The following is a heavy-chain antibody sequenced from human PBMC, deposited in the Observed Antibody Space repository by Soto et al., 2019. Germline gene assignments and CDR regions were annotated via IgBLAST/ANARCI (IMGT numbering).Heavy chain of an antibody. CDR3: ARGGYSGYDFPPTSYYYGMDV. V-gene: IGHV1-2*04. D-gene: IGHD5-12*01. Sequence: GASVKVSCKASGNTFTGYYMHWGRQAPGQRLEWMGWINPNSGGTNYAQKFQGWVTMTRDTSISTAYMELSRLRSDDTAVYYCARGGYSGYDFPPTSYYYGMDVWGQGTTVTVSS. CDR1: GNTFTGYY. J-gene: IGHJ6*02. CDR2: INPNSGGT.